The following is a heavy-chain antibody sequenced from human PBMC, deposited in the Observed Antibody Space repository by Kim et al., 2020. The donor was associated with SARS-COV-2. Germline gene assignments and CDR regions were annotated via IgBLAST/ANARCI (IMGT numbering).Heavy chain of an antibody. CDR2: IYWDDDE. CDR3: VYRGGSSSWDKVPFDD. Sequence: SGPTLVNPTQSLTLTCTFSGFSLTTSGVGVGWIRQSPGKALEWLALIYWDDDERYNPYLKSRLTISKDISKKQVVLTMTNMDPVDTATYYCVYRGGSSSWDKVPFDDCGQGTLVTVAS. J-gene: IGHJ4*02. CDR1: GFSLTTSGVG. D-gene: IGHD6-13*01. V-gene: IGHV2-5*02.